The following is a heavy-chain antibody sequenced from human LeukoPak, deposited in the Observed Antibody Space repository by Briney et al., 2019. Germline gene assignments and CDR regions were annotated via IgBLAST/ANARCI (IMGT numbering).Heavy chain of an antibody. J-gene: IGHJ4*02. V-gene: IGHV4-39*07. CDR3: ARVSRDSGNYYTFLDY. CDR2: INYRGTT. CDR1: SGPISSGDYY. D-gene: IGHD1-26*01. Sequence: SETLSLTCTVSSGPISSGDYYWGWIRQPPGMGPEWIGSINYRGTTYYNPSLQSRVAISVDTSKNQFSLQLTSVTATDTAVYYCARVSRDSGNYYTFLDYWGQGTLVTVSS.